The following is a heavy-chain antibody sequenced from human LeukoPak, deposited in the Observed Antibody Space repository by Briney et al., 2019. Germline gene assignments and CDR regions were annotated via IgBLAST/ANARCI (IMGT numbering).Heavy chain of an antibody. CDR3: ARSTYSSSHRSGLSAFDX. Sequence: SQTLSLTCTVSGGSISSGSYYWSWIRQPAGKGLEWIGRIYTSGSTNYNPSLKSRVTISVDTSKNQFSLKLSSVTAADTAVYYCARSTYSSSHRSGLSAFDXXXQGXXXTVXS. CDR2: IYTSGST. D-gene: IGHD6-13*01. V-gene: IGHV4-61*02. J-gene: IGHJ3*01. CDR1: GGSISSGSYY.